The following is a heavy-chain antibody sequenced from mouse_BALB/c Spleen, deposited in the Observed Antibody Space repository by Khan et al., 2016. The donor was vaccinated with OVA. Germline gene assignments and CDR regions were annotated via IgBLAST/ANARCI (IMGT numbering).Heavy chain of an antibody. CDR3: ARFHGGY. V-gene: IGHV9-3-1*01. J-gene: IGHJ2*01. CDR2: INTYTGEQ. Sequence: QVQLKQSGPDLKKPGETVQISCKASGYTFTDYVMNWVKQAPGKGLKWMGWINTYTGEQTSADDFKGRFAFSLDTFASTAHLQINSLKDEDTSTYFCARFHGGYWGQGTTLTVSS. CDR1: GYTFTDYV.